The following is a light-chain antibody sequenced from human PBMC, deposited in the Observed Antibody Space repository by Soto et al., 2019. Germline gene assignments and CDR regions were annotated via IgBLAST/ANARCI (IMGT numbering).Light chain of an antibody. Sequence: QSVLTQSPSASASLGASVKLTCTLSSGHSNYAIAWYQQQPEKGPRYLMKVNSDGRHSKGDGIPDRFSGSSSGAERYLTISSLQSEDEADYYCQTWGTGIQVFGGGTQLTVL. CDR1: SGHSNYA. J-gene: IGLJ2*01. V-gene: IGLV4-69*01. CDR3: QTWGTGIQV. CDR2: VNSDGRH.